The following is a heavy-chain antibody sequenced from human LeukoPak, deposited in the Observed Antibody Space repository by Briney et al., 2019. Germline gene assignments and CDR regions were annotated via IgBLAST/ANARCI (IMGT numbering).Heavy chain of an antibody. CDR1: GFTFSTYA. CDR3: AKGGYYDLDAFDI. Sequence: PGGSLRLSCAASGFTFSTYAMSWVRQAPGKGLEGVSSINWNGGSTGYADSVKGRFTISRDNAKNSLYLQMNSLRAEDTALYYCAKGGYYDLDAFDIWGQGTMVTVSS. D-gene: IGHD1-26*01. J-gene: IGHJ3*02. V-gene: IGHV3-20*04. CDR2: INWNGGST.